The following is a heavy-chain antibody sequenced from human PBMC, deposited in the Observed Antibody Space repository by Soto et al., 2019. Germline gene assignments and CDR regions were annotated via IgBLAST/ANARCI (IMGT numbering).Heavy chain of an antibody. CDR1: GGTFSSYT. CDR2: IIPILGIA. J-gene: IGHJ6*03. Sequence: SVKVSCKASGGTFSSYTISWVRQAPGQGLEWMGRIIPILGIANYAQKFQGRVTITADKSTSTAYMELSSLRSEDTAVYYCARGPYYDFWSGYSPPGYYYYYMDVWGKGTTVTVSS. V-gene: IGHV1-69*02. CDR3: ARGPYYDFWSGYSPPGYYYYYMDV. D-gene: IGHD3-3*01.